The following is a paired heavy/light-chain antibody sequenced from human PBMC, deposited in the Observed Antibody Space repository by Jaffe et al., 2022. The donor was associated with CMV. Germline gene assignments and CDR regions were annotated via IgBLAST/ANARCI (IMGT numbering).Light chain of an antibody. V-gene: IGKV2-29*02. J-gene: IGKJ5*01. CDR3: MQGIHPPIT. Sequence: DIVMTQTPLSLSVTPGQPASISCKSSQSLLHSDGKTYLYWYLQKPGQSPQLLIYEVSSRFSGVPDRFSGSGSGTDFTLKISRVEAEDVGVYYCMQGIHPPITFGQGTRLEIK. CDR1: QSLLHSDGKTY. CDR2: EVS.
Heavy chain of an antibody. V-gene: IGHV3-23*01. CDR3: AKHYRSRYSSSWPYYFDY. Sequence: EVQLLESGGGLVQPGGSLRLSCAASGFTFSSYAMSWVRQAPGKGLEWVSAISGSGGSTYYADSVKGRFTISRDNSKNTLYLQMNSLRAEDTAVYYCAKHYRSRYSSSWPYYFDYWGQGTLVTVSS. J-gene: IGHJ4*02. CDR2: ISGSGGST. D-gene: IGHD6-13*01. CDR1: GFTFSSYA.